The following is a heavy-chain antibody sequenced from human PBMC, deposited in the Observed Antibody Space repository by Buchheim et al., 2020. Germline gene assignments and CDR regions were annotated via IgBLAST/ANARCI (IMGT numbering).Heavy chain of an antibody. D-gene: IGHD6-19*01. Sequence: QVQLQQWGAGLLKPSETLSLTCAVYGGSFSGYYWSWIRQPPGKGLEWIGEINHSGSTNYNPSLKSRVTISVDTSKNQLSLKLSSVTAADTAVYYCARGVTNWLGLDYNWFDPWGQGTL. V-gene: IGHV4-34*01. CDR2: INHSGST. CDR3: ARGVTNWLGLDYNWFDP. CDR1: GGSFSGYY. J-gene: IGHJ5*02.